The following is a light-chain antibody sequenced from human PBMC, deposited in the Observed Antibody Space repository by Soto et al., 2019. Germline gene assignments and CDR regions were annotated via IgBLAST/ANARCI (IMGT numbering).Light chain of an antibody. J-gene: IGKJ1*01. CDR3: QQYGSSPRT. CDR1: QSVSSSF. CDR2: GAS. V-gene: IGKV3-20*01. Sequence: EIVLTQSPGTLSLSPGEGATLSCRASQSVSSSFLAWYQQKPGQAPRLLIYGASNRATGIPDRFSGSGSGTDFTLTISRLEPEDFAVYYCQQYGSSPRTFGQGTKVDIK.